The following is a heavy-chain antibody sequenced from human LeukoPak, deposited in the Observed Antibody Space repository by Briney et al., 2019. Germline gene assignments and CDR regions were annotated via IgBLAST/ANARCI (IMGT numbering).Heavy chain of an antibody. V-gene: IGHV3-30*18. J-gene: IGHJ4*02. D-gene: IGHD1-26*01. CDR2: ISYDGSNK. CDR1: GFTFSSYG. Sequence: GGSLRLSCAASGFTFSSYGMHWVRQAPGKGLEWVAVISYDGSNKYYADSVKGRFTISRDNSKNTLYLQMNSLRAEDTAVYYCAKYDTLGATRDGAFDYWGQGTLVTVSS. CDR3: AKYDTLGATRDGAFDY.